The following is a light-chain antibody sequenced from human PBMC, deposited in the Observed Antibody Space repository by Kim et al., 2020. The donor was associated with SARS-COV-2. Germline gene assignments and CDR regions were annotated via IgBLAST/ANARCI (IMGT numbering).Light chain of an antibody. CDR1: SNNVGNQG. CDR2: RNN. CDR3: SAWDSSLSAWV. V-gene: IGLV10-54*01. J-gene: IGLJ3*02. Sequence: QAGLTQPPSVSKGLRQTATLTCTGNSNNVGNQGAAWLQQHQGHPPKLLSYRNNNRPPGISERLSASRSGSTASLTITGLQPEDEADYYCSAWDSSLSAWVFGGGTKLTVL.